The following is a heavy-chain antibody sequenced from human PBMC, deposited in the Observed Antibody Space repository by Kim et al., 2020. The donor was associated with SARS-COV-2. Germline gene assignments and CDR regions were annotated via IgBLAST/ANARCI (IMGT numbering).Heavy chain of an antibody. CDR2: TA. D-gene: IGHD3-10*01. CDR3: AAWFGELPFDY. J-gene: IGHJ4*02. Sequence: TANYAQKFQGRVTITADESTSTAYMELSSLRSEDTAVYYCAAWFGELPFDYWGQGTLVTVSS. V-gene: IGHV1-69*01.